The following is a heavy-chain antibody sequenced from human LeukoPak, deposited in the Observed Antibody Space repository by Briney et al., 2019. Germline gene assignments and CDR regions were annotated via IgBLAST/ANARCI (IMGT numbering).Heavy chain of an antibody. D-gene: IGHD7-27*01. Sequence: ASVKVSCKSSGYTFTSYYMYWVRQAPGQGLEWMGWIHPGRGDTNYAQKFQGRVSLTRDTSISTAYMELSRLTSDDTAVYYCARDHNWGPDYWGQGTLVSVSS. CDR2: IHPGRGDT. CDR3: ARDHNWGPDY. J-gene: IGHJ4*02. V-gene: IGHV1-2*02. CDR1: GYTFTSYY.